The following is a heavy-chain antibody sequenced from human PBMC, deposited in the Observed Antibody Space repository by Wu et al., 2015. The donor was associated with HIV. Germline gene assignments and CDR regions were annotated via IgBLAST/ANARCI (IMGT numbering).Heavy chain of an antibody. CDR3: ARLQSLHGLYSNADY. CDR2: INSNRGGT. J-gene: IGHJ4*02. Sequence: QVQLVQSGAELKKPGSSVKVSCKASRGTFDNYAISWVRQAPGQGPEWMGWINSNRGGTKYAQKFQGRITMTRDTAVSTAYLELNTLRSDDTAVYYCARLQSLHGLYSNADYWGQGTLVTVSS. CDR1: RGTFDNYA. V-gene: IGHV1-2*02. D-gene: IGHD3-10*01.